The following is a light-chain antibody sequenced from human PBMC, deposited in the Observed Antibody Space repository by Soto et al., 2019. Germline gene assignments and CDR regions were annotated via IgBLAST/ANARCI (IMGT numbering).Light chain of an antibody. CDR3: QQCGSPQLT. J-gene: IGKJ4*01. CDR1: QAISSNC. CDR2: SAS. Sequence: EIVLAQSPGTLSFSPGERATLSCRASQAISSNCLVWYQVKSGRAPRVLIHSASIRATDIPDRFSGGGSGNALSLTISRLQREDFAVYYFQQCGSPQLTFAWGTKVDIX. V-gene: IGKV3-20*01.